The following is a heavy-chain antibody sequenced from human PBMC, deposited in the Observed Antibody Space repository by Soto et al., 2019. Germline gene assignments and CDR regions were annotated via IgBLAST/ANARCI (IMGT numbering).Heavy chain of an antibody. CDR2: IKQDGSEK. CDR1: GFAFSSYW. CDR3: ARRVVAVPSWGSDFDY. Sequence: GGSLRLSCAASGFAFSSYWMSWVRQAPGKGLEWVANIKQDGSEKYYVDSVKGRFTISRDNAKNSLYLQMNSLRAEDTAVYYCARRVVAVPSWGSDFDYWGQGTLVTVSS. V-gene: IGHV3-7*01. D-gene: IGHD2-15*01. J-gene: IGHJ4*02.